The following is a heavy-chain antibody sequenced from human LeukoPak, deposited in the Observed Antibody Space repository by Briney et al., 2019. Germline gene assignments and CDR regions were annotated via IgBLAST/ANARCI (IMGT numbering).Heavy chain of an antibody. CDR3: TRENSGSLSLEY. CDR2: IKQDGSET. Sequence: GGSLRLSCAASGFTFSSYEMNWVRQAPGKGLEWVASIKQDGSETYYMESVQGRFTISRDNDMNFLYLQLSSLRAEDTAVYYCTRENSGSLSLEYWGQGTLVTVSS. V-gene: IGHV3-7*01. D-gene: IGHD1-26*01. CDR1: GFTFSSYE. J-gene: IGHJ4*02.